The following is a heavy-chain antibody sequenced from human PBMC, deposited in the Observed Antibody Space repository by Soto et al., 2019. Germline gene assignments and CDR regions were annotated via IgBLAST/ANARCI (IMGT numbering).Heavy chain of an antibody. CDR3: ATAKTTKEGDYYYGMDV. J-gene: IGHJ6*02. V-gene: IGHV1-24*01. CDR2: FDPEDGET. Sequence: ASVKVSCKVSGYTLTELSMHWVRQAPGKGLEWMGGFDPEDGETIYAQKFRGRVTMTEDTSTDTAYMELSSLRSEDTAVYYCATAKTTKEGDYYYGMDVWGQGTTVTVSS. D-gene: IGHD4-4*01. CDR1: GYTLTELS.